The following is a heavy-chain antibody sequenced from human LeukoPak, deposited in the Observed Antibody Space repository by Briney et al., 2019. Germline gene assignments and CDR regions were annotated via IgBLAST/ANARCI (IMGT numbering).Heavy chain of an antibody. CDR1: GGTFSSYA. D-gene: IGHD5-18*01. J-gene: IGHJ6*02. Sequence: SVKVSCKASGGTFSSYAISWVRQAPGQGLEWMGRIISILGIANYAQKFQGRVTITADKSTSTAYMELSSLRSEDTAVYYCARGTGDTANTRDYYGMDVWDQGTTVTVSS. CDR2: IISILGIA. V-gene: IGHV1-69*04. CDR3: ARGTGDTANTRDYYGMDV.